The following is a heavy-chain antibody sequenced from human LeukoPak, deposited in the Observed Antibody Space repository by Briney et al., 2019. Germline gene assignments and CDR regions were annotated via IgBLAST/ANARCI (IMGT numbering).Heavy chain of an antibody. CDR2: IYSDGST. V-gene: IGHV3-53*01. D-gene: IGHD6-13*01. CDR1: GFTVSSNY. CDR3: ASSGVNSAAGMDYCDY. Sequence: GGSLRLSCAASGFTVSSNYMSWVRQAPGKGLEWVSEIYSDGSTYNAASVKGRFSISRDNSKNTVYLQMNSLRAEDTAVYYCASSGVNSAAGMDYCDYWGQGTLVTVSS. J-gene: IGHJ4*02.